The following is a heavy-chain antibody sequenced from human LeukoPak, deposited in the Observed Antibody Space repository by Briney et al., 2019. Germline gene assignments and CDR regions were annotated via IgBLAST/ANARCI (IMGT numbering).Heavy chain of an antibody. CDR2: INPSGGST. CDR1: GGTFTSYA. V-gene: IGHV1-46*01. Sequence: GASVKVSCKASGGTFTSYAISWVRQAPGQGLEWMGIINPSGGSTSYAQKFQGRVTMTRDMSTSTVYMELSSLRSEDTAVYYCARVSRAARPTNWFDPWGQGTLVTVSS. J-gene: IGHJ5*02. CDR3: ARVSRAARPTNWFDP. D-gene: IGHD6-6*01.